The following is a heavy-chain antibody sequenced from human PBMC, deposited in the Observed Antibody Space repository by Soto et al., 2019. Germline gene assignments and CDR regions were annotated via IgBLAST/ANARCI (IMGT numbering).Heavy chain of an antibody. J-gene: IGHJ4*02. D-gene: IGHD6-19*01. CDR1: GYSFTTHW. Sequence: LGESLKISCEASGYSFTTHWIGWVRQLPGKGLEWMGHIYPDDSDTLYSPSFQGQVTISADKSISTAYLQWSSLKASDTAMYYCAKHLGQWLSQPPDYWGQGTLVTVSS. V-gene: IGHV5-51*01. CDR3: AKHLGQWLSQPPDY. CDR2: IYPDDSDT.